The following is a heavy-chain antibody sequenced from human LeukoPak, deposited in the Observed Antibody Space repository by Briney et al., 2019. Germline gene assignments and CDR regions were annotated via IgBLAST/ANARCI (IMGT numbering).Heavy chain of an antibody. CDR3: ENSDANKQYCLDY. Sequence: GGSLSLSCTVSGVTFSSYYRNWIRQAPGKGLEWVSSITDSGGSTYYADSVKGRFTISRDNSKNTLYLQMNSLRAEDTAVYDCENSDANKQYCLDYWGQGTLVTVSS. D-gene: IGHD4/OR15-4a*01. CDR2: ITDSGGST. V-gene: IGHV3-23*01. CDR1: GVTFSSYY. J-gene: IGHJ4*02.